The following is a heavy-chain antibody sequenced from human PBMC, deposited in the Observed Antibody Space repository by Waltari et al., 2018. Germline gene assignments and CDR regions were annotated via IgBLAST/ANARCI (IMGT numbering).Heavy chain of an antibody. V-gene: IGHV1-24*01. J-gene: IGHJ4*02. CDR1: GPTLTALS. CDR2: LHSDDGET. Sequence: QVNLVQSGAEVKKPGAAVKVSCKVSGPTLTALSIPWVRQAPGKGLEWMGGLHSDDGETLYAQHFQGRVTLTEDTSTDTAYMALTGLLSEDTAVYYCATTRFSSWYAPLDFWGQGTLITVSS. D-gene: IGHD6-13*01. CDR3: ATTRFSSWYAPLDF.